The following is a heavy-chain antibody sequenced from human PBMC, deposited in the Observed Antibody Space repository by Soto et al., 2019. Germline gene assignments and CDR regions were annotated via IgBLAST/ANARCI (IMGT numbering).Heavy chain of an antibody. CDR3: AKERGYNYGYDAMDV. CDR2: ISGSGGST. J-gene: IGHJ6*02. CDR1: GFTFSSYA. V-gene: IGHV3-23*01. D-gene: IGHD5-18*01. Sequence: EVQLLESGGGLVQPGGSLRLSCAASGFTFSSYAMSWVRQAPGKGLEWVSGISGSGGSTYYAASVKGRFTISRDNSKNTLYLQTTSLRAEDTAVYYCAKERGYNYGYDAMDVWGQGTTVTVSS.